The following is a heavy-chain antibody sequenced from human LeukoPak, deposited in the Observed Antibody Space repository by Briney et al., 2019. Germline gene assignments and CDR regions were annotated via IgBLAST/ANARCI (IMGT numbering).Heavy chain of an antibody. J-gene: IGHJ4*02. Sequence: GASVKVSCKASGYTFTSYYMHWGRQAPGHGLEWIGITYPSGGSTSYAQKFQGRVTLTRDTSTSTVYMELSSLRSEDTAVYHCARGGAYEAKLEYWGQGTLVTVSS. D-gene: IGHD3-16*01. CDR2: TYPSGGST. CDR1: GYTFTSYY. CDR3: ARGGAYEAKLEY. V-gene: IGHV1-46*01.